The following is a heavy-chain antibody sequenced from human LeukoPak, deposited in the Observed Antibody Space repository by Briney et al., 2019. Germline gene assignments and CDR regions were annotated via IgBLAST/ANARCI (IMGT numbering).Heavy chain of an antibody. Sequence: ASVKVSCKASGYTFIGYYIHWVRQAPGQGLEWMGWINPNSGGTNYAQKFQGRVIMTRDTSISTAYMELSRLRSDDTAVYYCARGGYGDYGEFDYWGQGTLVTVSS. CDR1: GYTFIGYY. J-gene: IGHJ4*02. CDR2: INPNSGGT. V-gene: IGHV1-2*02. D-gene: IGHD4-17*01. CDR3: ARGGYGDYGEFDY.